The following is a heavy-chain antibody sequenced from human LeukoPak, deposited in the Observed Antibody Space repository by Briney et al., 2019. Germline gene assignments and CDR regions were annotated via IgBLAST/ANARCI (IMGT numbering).Heavy chain of an antibody. V-gene: IGHV4-34*01. Sequence: SETLSLTCAVYGGSFSGYYWSWIRQPPGKGLEWIGEINHSGSTNYNPSLKSRVTISVDTSKNQFSLKLSSVTAADTAVYYCARGLEEYYYDSSGYYPRAFDIWGQGTMVTVSS. CDR2: INHSGST. D-gene: IGHD3-22*01. J-gene: IGHJ3*02. CDR3: ARGLEEYYYDSSGYYPRAFDI. CDR1: GGSFSGYY.